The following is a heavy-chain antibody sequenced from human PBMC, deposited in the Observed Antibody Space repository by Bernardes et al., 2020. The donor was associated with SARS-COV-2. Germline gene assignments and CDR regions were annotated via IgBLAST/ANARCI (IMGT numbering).Heavy chain of an antibody. Sequence: GGSLRLSCAASGFTFDDYAMHWVRQAPGKGLEWVSGISWNSGSIGYADSVKGRFTISRDNAKNSLYLQMNSLRAEDTALYYCAKDIVNRGDYWGQGTLVTVSS. J-gene: IGHJ4*02. CDR3: AKDIVNRGDY. D-gene: IGHD3-10*01. CDR1: GFTFDDYA. CDR2: ISWNSGSI. V-gene: IGHV3-9*01.